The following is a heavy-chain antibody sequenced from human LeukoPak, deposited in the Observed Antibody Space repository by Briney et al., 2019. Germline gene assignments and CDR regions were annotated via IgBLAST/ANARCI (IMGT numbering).Heavy chain of an antibody. V-gene: IGHV3-23*01. CDR2: ISGSGSTI. CDR1: GFTFSSYA. CDR3: ARGGGWNDNFDY. D-gene: IGHD1-1*01. Sequence: GGSLRLSCAASGFTFSSYAMSWVRQAPGKGLEWVSAISGSGSTIYYADSVKGRFTISRDNAKNPLYLQMNSLRAEDTAVYYCARGGGWNDNFDYWGQGTLVTVSS. J-gene: IGHJ4*02.